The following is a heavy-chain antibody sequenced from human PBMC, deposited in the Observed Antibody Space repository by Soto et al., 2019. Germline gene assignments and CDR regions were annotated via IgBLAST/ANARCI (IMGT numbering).Heavy chain of an antibody. D-gene: IGHD3-16*01. CDR3: ARERLGELLPFDY. CDR1: GDSVSNNNAA. V-gene: IGHV6-1*01. Sequence: SETLSLTCAISGDSVSNNNAAWNWIRQSPSRGLEWLGRPYYRSKWYNDYAVSVKSRITINPNTSKNQVSLQLNSVTPEDTAVYYGARERLGELLPFDYWGQGTLVTVS. CDR2: PYYRSKWYN. J-gene: IGHJ4*02.